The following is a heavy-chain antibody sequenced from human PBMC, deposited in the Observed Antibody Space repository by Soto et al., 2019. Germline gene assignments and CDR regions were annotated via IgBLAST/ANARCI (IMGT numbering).Heavy chain of an antibody. D-gene: IGHD3-10*01. CDR2: LSFDGGYK. V-gene: IGHV3-30*03. CDR1: GFTLSSYG. Sequence: GGSLRLSCAASGFTLSSYGMHWVRQAPGKGLEWVAALSFDGGYKYYADSVKGRFTISRDNSKNTLYLQMDSLRAEDTAVYHCAIEGFSGTYYHYFDYWGQGTPVTVSS. CDR3: AIEGFSGTYYHYFDY. J-gene: IGHJ4*02.